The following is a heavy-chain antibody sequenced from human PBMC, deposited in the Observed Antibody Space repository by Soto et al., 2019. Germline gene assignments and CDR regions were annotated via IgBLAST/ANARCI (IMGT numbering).Heavy chain of an antibody. CDR3: ATLTGSFDY. CDR1: GGSFSGYY. J-gene: IGHJ4*02. D-gene: IGHD7-27*01. CDR2: INHSGST. Sequence: QVQLQQWGAGLLKPSETLSLTCAVYGGSFSGYYWSWIRQPPGKGLEWIGEINHSGSTNYNPALKSGVTISVDTSKNQFSLKLSSVTAADTSVYYCATLTGSFDYWGQGTLVTVSS. V-gene: IGHV4-34*01.